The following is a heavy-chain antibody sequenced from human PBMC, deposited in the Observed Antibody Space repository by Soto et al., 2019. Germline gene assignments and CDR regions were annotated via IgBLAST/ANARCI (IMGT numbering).Heavy chain of an antibody. V-gene: IGHV1-18*04. CDR2: ISTNSGNT. CDR3: ARTYNWNSEGFDH. Sequence: ASVKVSCKASGYPFGTYAITWVRQAPGQGLEWVGWISTNSGNTYYAQNFQGRVTLTTDTSTTTAYMEFRSLTSDDTAIYYCARTYNWNSEGFDHWGQGTLVNVSS. CDR1: GYPFGTYA. J-gene: IGHJ4*02. D-gene: IGHD1-7*01.